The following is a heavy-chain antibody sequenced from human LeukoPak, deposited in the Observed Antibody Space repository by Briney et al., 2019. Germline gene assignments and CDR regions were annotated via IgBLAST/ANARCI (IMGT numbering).Heavy chain of an antibody. J-gene: IGHJ6*03. CDR1: GFTFSDYY. Sequence: GGSLRLSCAASGFTFSDYYMSWIRQAPGKGLGWVSYISSSGSTIYYADSVKGRFTISRDNAKNSLYLQMNGLRAEDTPVYYCARPAPAAGSSHYYYYMDASGKGNPVTVSS. D-gene: IGHD6-13*01. V-gene: IGHV3-11*04. CDR2: ISSSGSTI. CDR3: ARPAPAAGSSHYYYYMDA.